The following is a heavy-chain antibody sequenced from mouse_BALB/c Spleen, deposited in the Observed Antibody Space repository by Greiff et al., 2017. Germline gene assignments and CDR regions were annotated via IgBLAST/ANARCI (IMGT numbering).Heavy chain of an antibody. CDR2: IWGDGST. D-gene: IGHD2-14*01. Sequence: VKLMESGPSLVQPSQSLSITCTVSGFSLTSYGVHWVRQSPGKGLEWLGMIWGDGSTDYNSALKSRLSISKDNSKSQVFLKMNSLQTDDTARYYCARDGDYRYDGAGFAYWGQGTLVTVSA. CDR1: GFSLTSYG. V-gene: IGHV2-6-7*01. CDR3: ARDGDYRYDGAGFAY. J-gene: IGHJ3*01.